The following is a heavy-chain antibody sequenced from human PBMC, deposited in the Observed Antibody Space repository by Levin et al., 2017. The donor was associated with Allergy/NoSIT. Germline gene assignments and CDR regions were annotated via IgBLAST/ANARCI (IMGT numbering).Heavy chain of an antibody. CDR2: INSDGSST. D-gene: IGHD4/OR15-4a*01. CDR3: AISSVPVAMVYYYYYGMDV. Sequence: ASVKVSCAASGFTFSSYWMHWVRQAPGKGLVWVSRINSDGSSTSYADSVKGRFTISRDNAKNTLYLQMNSLRAEDTAVYYCAISSVPVAMVYYYYYGMDVWGQGTTVTVSS. J-gene: IGHJ6*02. V-gene: IGHV3-74*01. CDR1: GFTFSSYW.